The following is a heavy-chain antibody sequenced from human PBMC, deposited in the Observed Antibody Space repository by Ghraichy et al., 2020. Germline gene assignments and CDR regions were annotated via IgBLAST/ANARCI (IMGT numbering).Heavy chain of an antibody. CDR3: VKGTAMVWGRLDY. CDR2: ININGAST. CDR1: GFSFSSYA. V-gene: IGHV3-64D*06. J-gene: IGHJ4*02. D-gene: IGHD5-18*01. Sequence: GGSLRLSCSASGFSFSSYAMHWVRQAPGKGLDYVSGININGASTHYADSVKGRFTIFRDNSKRTLFLQMSSLTTEDTAVYYCVKGTAMVWGRLDYWGQGILVTVSS.